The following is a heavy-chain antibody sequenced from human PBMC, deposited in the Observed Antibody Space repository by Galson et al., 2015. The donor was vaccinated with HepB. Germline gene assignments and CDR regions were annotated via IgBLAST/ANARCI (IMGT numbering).Heavy chain of an antibody. CDR2: IIPILGIA. D-gene: IGHD2-2*01. CDR3: ARGHIVVVPAASEGKGERYYCSYGMDV. V-gene: IGHV1-69*10. CDR1: GCTFSSYS. J-gene: IGHJ6*02. Sequence: SVKVSCKASGCTFSSYSISWVRQAPGQGLEWMGWIIPILGIANYAQKFQGRVTITADKSTSTAYMELSSLRSEDTAVYYCARGHIVVVPAASEGKGERYYCSYGMDVWGQGTLVTVSS.